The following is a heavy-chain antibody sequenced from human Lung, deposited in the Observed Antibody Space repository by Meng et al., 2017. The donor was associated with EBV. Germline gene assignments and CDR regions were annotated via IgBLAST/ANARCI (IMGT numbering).Heavy chain of an antibody. CDR3: ARDQGAWFGEAPRFDY. J-gene: IGHJ4*02. D-gene: IGHD3-10*01. CDR1: GYTFTNSA. V-gene: IGHV1-3*01. CDR2: INAGNGNT. Sequence: GHEVKTPGAPMKGSCKASGYTFTNSAMHWVRQAPGQRLEWMGWINAGNGNTKYSQKFQGRVTITRDTSASTAYMELSSLRSEDTAVYYCARDQGAWFGEAPRFDYWGQGTLVTVSS.